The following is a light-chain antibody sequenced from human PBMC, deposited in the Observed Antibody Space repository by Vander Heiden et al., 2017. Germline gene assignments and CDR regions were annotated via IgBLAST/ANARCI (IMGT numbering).Light chain of an antibody. J-gene: IGKJ3*01. CDR1: QSLLHSNGYNY. V-gene: IGKV2-28*01. CDR2: LGS. CDR3: MQDVQTPFT. Sequence: DIVMTHSPLSLPVTPGEPASISCRSSQSLLHSNGYNYLDWYLQKPGQSPQLLIYLGSNRASGVPDRFSGSGSGTDFTLKISRVEAEDVGVYYCMQDVQTPFTFGPGTKVDIK.